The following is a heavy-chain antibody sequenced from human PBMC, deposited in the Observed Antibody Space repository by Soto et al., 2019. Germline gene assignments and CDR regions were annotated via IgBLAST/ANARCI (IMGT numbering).Heavy chain of an antibody. V-gene: IGHV1-3*01. J-gene: IGHJ4*02. CDR2: INAGNGNT. CDR1: GYTFTSYA. CDR3: ARDPDYGDYGTSPADDY. D-gene: IGHD4-17*01. Sequence: ASVKVSCKASGYTFTSYAMHWVRQAPGQRLEWMGWINAGNGNTKYSQKFQGRVTITRDTSASTSYVELSSLRSEDTAVYYCARDPDYGDYGTSPADDYWGQGTLVTVSS.